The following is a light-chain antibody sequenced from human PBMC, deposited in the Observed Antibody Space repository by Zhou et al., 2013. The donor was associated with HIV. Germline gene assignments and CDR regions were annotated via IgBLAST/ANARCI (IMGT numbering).Light chain of an antibody. Sequence: DIDMTQSPSSLSASVGDTVTITCRASDSVDKFVNWYQQKPGRAPKLLIYAASSLQSGVPSRFSGSGSGTDFTLTISSLQPEDFATYYCQQTYTTPSSFGQGTKLEIK. J-gene: IGKJ2*04. V-gene: IGKV1-39*01. CDR2: AAS. CDR3: QQTYTTPSS. CDR1: DSVDKF.